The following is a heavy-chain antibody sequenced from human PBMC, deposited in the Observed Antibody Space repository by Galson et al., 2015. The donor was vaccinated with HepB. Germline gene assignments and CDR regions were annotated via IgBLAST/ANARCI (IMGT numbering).Heavy chain of an antibody. CDR3: ARALYAGSGTYGEAVFHMDV. Sequence: SLRLSCAVSGFTFSSFSMNWVRQAPGKGLEWVSSISSGSSYMYYIDSVKGRFTISRDNAMNSLYLRMNSLRAEDTAVYYCARALYAGSGTYGEAVFHMDVWGKGTTVTVSS. J-gene: IGHJ6*03. V-gene: IGHV3-21*01. D-gene: IGHD3-10*01. CDR1: GFTFSSFS. CDR2: ISSGSSYM.